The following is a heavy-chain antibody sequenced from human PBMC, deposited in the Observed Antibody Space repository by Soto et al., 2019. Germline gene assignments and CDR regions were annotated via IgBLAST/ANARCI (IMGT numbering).Heavy chain of an antibody. CDR2: IIPILGIA. V-gene: IGHV1-69*02. D-gene: IGHD2-2*01. Sequence: SVKVSCKASGGSFSSYTICLVRQAPGQGLEWMGRIIPILGIANYAQKFQGRVTITADKSTSPDYMVLSSLRSEDTAVYYFACVEGYCCSNCYNYNRSEHWCQGRLVTVSS. CDR1: GGSFSSYT. J-gene: IGHJ4*02. CDR3: ACVEGYCCSNCYNYNRSEH.